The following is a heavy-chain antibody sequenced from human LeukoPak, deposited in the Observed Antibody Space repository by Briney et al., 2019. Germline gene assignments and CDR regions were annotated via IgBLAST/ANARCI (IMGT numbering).Heavy chain of an antibody. Sequence: SGGSLRLSCAVSGFTFSSYAMSWVRQAPGKGLEWVSAISVSGTSTYYADSVKGRFTISRDNSKNTLYLQMNSLRAEDTAIYYCAKDPTGFADWFDPWGQGTLVTVSS. CDR3: AKDPTGFADWFDP. V-gene: IGHV3-23*01. CDR1: GFTFSSYA. CDR2: ISVSGTST. J-gene: IGHJ5*02. D-gene: IGHD2-15*01.